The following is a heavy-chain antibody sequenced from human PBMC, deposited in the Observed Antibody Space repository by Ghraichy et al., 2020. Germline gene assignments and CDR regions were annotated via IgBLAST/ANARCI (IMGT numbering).Heavy chain of an antibody. J-gene: IGHJ3*02. CDR1: GFTFGDYA. V-gene: IGHV3-49*03. D-gene: IGHD6-13*01. CDR3: TRARLYSSSWTDAFDI. Sequence: GGSLRLSCTASGFTFGDYAMSWFRQAPGKGLEWVGFIRSKAYGGTTEYAASVKGRFTISRDDSKSIAYLQMNSLKTEDTAVYYCTRARLYSSSWTDAFDIWGQGTMVTVSS. CDR2: IRSKAYGGTT.